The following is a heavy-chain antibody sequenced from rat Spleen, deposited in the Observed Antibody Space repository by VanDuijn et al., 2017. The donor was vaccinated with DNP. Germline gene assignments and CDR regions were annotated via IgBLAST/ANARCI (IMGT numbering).Heavy chain of an antibody. CDR1: GYSITSNY. V-gene: IGHV3-1*01. J-gene: IGHJ2*01. CDR3: ARWTRYFDY. Sequence: EVRLQESGPGLVQPSQSLSLTCSVTGYSITSNYWGWIRQFPGNKMEYIGHISYSCSTNYNPSLRSRISITRDTSKNHFFLHLNSVTTEDTATYYCARWTRYFDYWGQGVMVTVSS. D-gene: IGHD1-7*01. CDR2: ISYSCST.